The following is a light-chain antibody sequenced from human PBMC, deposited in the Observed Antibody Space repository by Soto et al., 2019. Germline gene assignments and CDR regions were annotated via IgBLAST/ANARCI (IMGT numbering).Light chain of an antibody. V-gene: IGKV3-20*01. CDR1: QTVGTSY. CDR3: QQYGSSWT. J-gene: IGKJ1*01. CDR2: GTS. Sequence: EIVLTQSPGTLSLSPGEGATLSCRASQTVGTSYLAWYQQHPGQAPRLLIYGTSNRATGIPDRFSGSGSGTDFTLAISRLEPEDFAVYYCQQYGSSWTFGQGTKV.